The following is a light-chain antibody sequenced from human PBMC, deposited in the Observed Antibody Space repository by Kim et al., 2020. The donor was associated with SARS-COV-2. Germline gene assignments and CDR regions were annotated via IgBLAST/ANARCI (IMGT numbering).Light chain of an antibody. CDR1: QIVGRF. J-gene: IGKJ2*01. V-gene: IGKV1-39*01. CDR3: QQSFGIPYT. Sequence: SASVGDTVSITCRASQIVGRFLNWYQQKPGKAPLLLIHSAFTLQSGVPSRFSGSGSGADFTLTISSLQPEDIGTYYCQQSFGIPYTFGPGTKLEI. CDR2: SAF.